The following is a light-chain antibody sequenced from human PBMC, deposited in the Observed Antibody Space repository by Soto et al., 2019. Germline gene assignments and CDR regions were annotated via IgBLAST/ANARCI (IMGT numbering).Light chain of an antibody. CDR1: QSVSSY. V-gene: IGKV3-20*01. CDR2: DAS. CDR3: QQYGSSGT. J-gene: IGKJ1*01. Sequence: IVLTQSQATMSLSPWERATPFCRASQSVSSYLAWYQQKPGQAPRLLIYDASNRATGIPDRFSGSGSGTDFTLTISRLEPEDFAVYYCQQYGSSGTFGQGTKVDIK.